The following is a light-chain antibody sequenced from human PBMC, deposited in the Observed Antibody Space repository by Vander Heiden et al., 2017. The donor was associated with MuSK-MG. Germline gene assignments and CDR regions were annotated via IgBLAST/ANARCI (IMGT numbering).Light chain of an antibody. Sequence: DIKMTQSPSSLSASVGDRVTITCRASQSISNYLNWYQQKPGKAPKLLIYAASSLQSGVPSRFSGSGSGTDSTLTISSLQPEDFATYYCQQSFSTPGGTFGQGTKLEIK. V-gene: IGKV1-39*01. CDR2: AAS. J-gene: IGKJ2*02. CDR1: QSISNY. CDR3: QQSFSTPGGT.